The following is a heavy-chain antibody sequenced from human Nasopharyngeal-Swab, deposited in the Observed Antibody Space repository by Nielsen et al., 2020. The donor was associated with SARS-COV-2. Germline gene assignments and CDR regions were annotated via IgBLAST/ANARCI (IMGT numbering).Heavy chain of an antibody. J-gene: IGHJ3*02. D-gene: IGHD3-10*01. CDR1: GFDFWKYA. Sequence: GESLKISCAASGFDFWKYAMSWVRQAPGKGLEWVSTVSNNDGSLTFHADSVKGRFTISRDTSKNTVSLQMNSLRAEDTAVYYCARKDVFAYGVDAFDIWGQGTMVTVSS. CDR3: ARKDVFAYGVDAFDI. CDR2: VSNNDGSLT. V-gene: IGHV3-23*01.